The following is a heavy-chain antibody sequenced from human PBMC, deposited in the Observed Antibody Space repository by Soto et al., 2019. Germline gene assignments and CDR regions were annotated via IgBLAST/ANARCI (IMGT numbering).Heavy chain of an antibody. CDR2: IKQDGSEK. CDR1: GFTFSSYW. Sequence: GGSLRLSCAASGFTFSSYWMSWVRQAPGKGMEWVANIKQDGSEKYYVDSVKGRFTISRNNAKNSLYLQMNSLRAEETAVYYFARVKAVYGDCESYAFDIWGQGTMVTVSS. D-gene: IGHD4-17*01. J-gene: IGHJ3*02. V-gene: IGHV3-7*01. CDR3: ARVKAVYGDCESYAFDI.